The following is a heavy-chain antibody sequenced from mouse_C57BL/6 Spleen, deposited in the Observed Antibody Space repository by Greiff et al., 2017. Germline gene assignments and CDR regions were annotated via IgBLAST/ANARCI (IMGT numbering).Heavy chain of an antibody. V-gene: IGHV1-26*01. D-gene: IGHD1-1*01. J-gene: IGHJ2*01. CDR2: INPNNGGT. Sequence: VQLQQSGPELVKPGASVKISCKASGYTFTDYYMNWVKQSHGKSLEWIGDINPNNGGTSYNQKFKGKDTLTVDTSSSTAYMELRSLTSEDSAVYYCAHRYYGSSYGFDYWGQGTTLTVSS. CDR1: GYTFTDYY. CDR3: AHRYYGSSYGFDY.